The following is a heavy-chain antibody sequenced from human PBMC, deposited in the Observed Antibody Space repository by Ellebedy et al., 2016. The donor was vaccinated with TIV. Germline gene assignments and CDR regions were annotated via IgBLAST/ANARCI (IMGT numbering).Heavy chain of an antibody. D-gene: IGHD6-13*01. CDR2: IYPGDSDT. J-gene: IGHJ4*02. CDR1: GYSFTSYW. V-gene: IGHV5-51*01. CDR3: ARLGLGYSSSWEVSWYFDY. Sequence: GESLKISCKGSGYSFTSYWISWVRQMPGKGLEWMGIIYPGDSDTRYSPSFQGQVTISADKSISTAYLQWSSLKASDTAMYYCARLGLGYSSSWEVSWYFDYWGQGTLVTVSS.